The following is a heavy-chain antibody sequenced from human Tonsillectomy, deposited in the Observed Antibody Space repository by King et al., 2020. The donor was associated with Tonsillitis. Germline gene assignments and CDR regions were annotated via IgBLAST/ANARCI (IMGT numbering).Heavy chain of an antibody. CDR2: IFHSGST. CDR3: ARAGTYCSGGSCYSGAFDI. V-gene: IGHV4-30-2*01. CDR1: GGSISSGGYS. Sequence: LQLQESGSGLVKPSQTLSLTCAVSGGSISSGGYSWSWIRQPPGKGLEWIGYIFHSGSTYYNPSLKIRVTISVDRSKNQFSLKLSPVTAADTAVYYCARAGTYCSGGSCYSGAFDIWGQGTMVTVSS. J-gene: IGHJ3*02. D-gene: IGHD2-15*01.